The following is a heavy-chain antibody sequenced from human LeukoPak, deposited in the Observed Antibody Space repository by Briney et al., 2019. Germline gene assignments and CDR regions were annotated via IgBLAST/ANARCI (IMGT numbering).Heavy chain of an antibody. D-gene: IGHD3-10*01. CDR1: GFTFSSYG. J-gene: IGHJ4*02. CDR2: IWYDGSNK. V-gene: IGHV3-33*01. CDR3: ARGPPSYYGSGSLSY. Sequence: GGSLRLSCAASGFTFSSYGMHWVRQAPGKGLEWVAVIWYDGSNKYYADSVKGRFTISRDNSKNTLYLQMNSLRAEDTAVYYCARGPPSYYGSGSLSYWGQGTLVTVSS.